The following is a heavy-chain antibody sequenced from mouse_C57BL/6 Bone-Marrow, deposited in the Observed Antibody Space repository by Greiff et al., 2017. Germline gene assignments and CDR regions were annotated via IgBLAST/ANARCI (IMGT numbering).Heavy chain of an antibody. CDR3: VRHSFYDGYSRGFAY. D-gene: IGHD2-3*01. J-gene: IGHJ3*01. CDR2: IRSKSNNYAT. CDR1: GFSFNTYA. Sequence: EVKVVESGGGLVQPKGSLKLSCAASGFSFNTYAMNWVRQAPGKGLEWVARIRSKSNNYATYYADSVKDRFTISRDDSESMLYLQMNNLKTEDTAMYYCVRHSFYDGYSRGFAYWGQGTLVTVSA. V-gene: IGHV10-1*01.